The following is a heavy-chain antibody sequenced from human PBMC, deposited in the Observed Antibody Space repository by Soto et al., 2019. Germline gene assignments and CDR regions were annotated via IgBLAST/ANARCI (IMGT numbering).Heavy chain of an antibody. V-gene: IGHV4-34*01. CDR2: INHSGST. J-gene: IGHJ5*02. CDR3: ARERRAAAGQFDP. D-gene: IGHD6-13*01. CDR1: GGSLSGYY. Sequence: SETLSLTCTVSGGSLSGYYWSWIRQPPGKGLEWIGEINHSGSTNYNPSLKSRVTISVDTSKNQFSLKLSSVTAADTAVYYCARERRAAAGQFDPWGQGTLVTVSS.